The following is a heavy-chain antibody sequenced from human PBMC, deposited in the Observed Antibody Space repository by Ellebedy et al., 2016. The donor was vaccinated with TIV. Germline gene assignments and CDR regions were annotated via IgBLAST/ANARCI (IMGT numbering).Heavy chain of an antibody. D-gene: IGHD5-24*01. CDR3: ARAMRWTHAFDI. CDR1: GFSFNDFS. Sequence: GGSLRLSCVGSGFSFNDFSMNWVRQAPGKGLEWVSSISSGSSYMYYADSVKGRFTISRDNAKNSLYLQMNSLRAEDTAVYYCARAMRWTHAFDIWGQGTMVPVSS. J-gene: IGHJ3*02. V-gene: IGHV3-21*01. CDR2: ISSGSSYM.